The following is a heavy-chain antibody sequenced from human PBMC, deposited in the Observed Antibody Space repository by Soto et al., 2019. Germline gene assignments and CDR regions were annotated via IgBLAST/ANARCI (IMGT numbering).Heavy chain of an antibody. CDR3: ARVGSLRFLEWLPDY. V-gene: IGHV1-3*01. CDR1: GYTFNSFG. D-gene: IGHD3-3*01. Sequence: ASVKVSCKASGYTFNSFGISWVRQAPGQRLEWMGWINAGNGNTKYSQKFQGRVTITRDTSASTAYMELSSLRSEDTAVYYCARVGSLRFLEWLPDYWGQGTLVTVSS. J-gene: IGHJ4*02. CDR2: INAGNGNT.